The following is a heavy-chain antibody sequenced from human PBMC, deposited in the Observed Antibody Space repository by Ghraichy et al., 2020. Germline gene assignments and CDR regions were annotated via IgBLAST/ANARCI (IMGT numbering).Heavy chain of an antibody. V-gene: IGHV3-21*01. D-gene: IGHD3-3*01. CDR3: ARTARLGYYDFWSGYVENYYYYGMDV. CDR2: ISSSSSYI. Sequence: GGSLRLSCAASGFTFSSYSMNWVRQAPGKGLEWVSSISSSSSYIYYADSVKGRFTISRDNAKNSLYLQMNSLRAEDTAVYYCARTARLGYYDFWSGYVENYYYYGMDVWGQGTTVTVSS. J-gene: IGHJ6*02. CDR1: GFTFSSYS.